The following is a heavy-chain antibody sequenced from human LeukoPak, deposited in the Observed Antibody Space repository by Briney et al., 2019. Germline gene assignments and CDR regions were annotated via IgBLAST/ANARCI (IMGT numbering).Heavy chain of an antibody. CDR1: GYSFTSYW. J-gene: IGHJ5*02. CDR2: MYPGDSDT. V-gene: IGHV5-51*01. Sequence: GESLKISCKGSGYSFTSYWIAWVRQMPGKGLEWMGIMYPGDSDTRYSPSFKGQVTISADKSISTAYLQWSSLKASATAMYYCARSSSSWYSWFDPWGQGTLVTVSS. CDR3: ARSSSSWYSWFDP. D-gene: IGHD6-13*01.